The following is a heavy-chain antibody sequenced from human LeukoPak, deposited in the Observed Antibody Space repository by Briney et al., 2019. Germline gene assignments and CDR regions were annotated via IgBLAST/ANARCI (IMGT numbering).Heavy chain of an antibody. CDR3: ATFSYYSNSRGNWFDP. J-gene: IGHJ5*02. CDR2: FDPGDGET. D-gene: IGHD4-11*01. Sequence: ASVKVSCKVSGYTLTELSMHWVRQAPGKGLEWMGGFDPGDGETIYAQKFQGRVTMTEDTSTDTAYMELSSLRSEDTAVYYCATFSYYSNSRGNWFDPWGQGTLVTVSS. CDR1: GYTLTELS. V-gene: IGHV1-24*01.